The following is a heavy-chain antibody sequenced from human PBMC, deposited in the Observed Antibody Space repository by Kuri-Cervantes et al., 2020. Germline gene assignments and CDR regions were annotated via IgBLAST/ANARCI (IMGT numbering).Heavy chain of an antibody. D-gene: IGHD6-6*01. CDR2: SNAGNGNT. V-gene: IGHV1-3*02. J-gene: IGHJ4*02. CDR1: GYTFTSYA. CDR3: ARNRPSLWGRRYYFDY. Sequence: ASVKVSCKASGYTFTSYAMHWVRQAPGQRLEWMGWSNAGNGNTKYSQEFQGRVTITRDTSASTAYMELSSLRSEDTAVYYCARNRPSLWGRRYYFDYWGQGTLVTDSS.